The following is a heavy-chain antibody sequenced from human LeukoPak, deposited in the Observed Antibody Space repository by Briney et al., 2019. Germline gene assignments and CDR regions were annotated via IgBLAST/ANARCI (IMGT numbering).Heavy chain of an antibody. CDR2: ISSSGSTI. CDR3: VREVLYYYGAERLFWFDP. Sequence: PGGSLRLSCAASGFTFSSYEMNWVRQAPGKGLEWVSYISSSGSTIYYADSVKGRFTISRDNAKNSLYLQMNSLRAEDTAVYYCVREVLYYYGAERLFWFDPWGQGTLVTVSS. J-gene: IGHJ5*02. D-gene: IGHD3-10*01. V-gene: IGHV3-48*03. CDR1: GFTFSSYE.